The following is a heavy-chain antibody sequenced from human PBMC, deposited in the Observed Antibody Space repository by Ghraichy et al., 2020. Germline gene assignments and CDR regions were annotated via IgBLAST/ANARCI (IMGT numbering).Heavy chain of an antibody. CDR2: ISAYNGNT. CDR1: GYTFTSYG. J-gene: IGHJ3*02. D-gene: IGHD6-13*01. Sequence: ASVKVSCKASGYTFTSYGISWVRQAPGQGLEWMGWISAYNGNTNYAQKLQGRVTMTTDTSTSTAYMELRSLRSDDTAVYYCARTGGSSSWYPSGNAFDIWGQGTMVTVSS. V-gene: IGHV1-18*01. CDR3: ARTGGSSSWYPSGNAFDI.